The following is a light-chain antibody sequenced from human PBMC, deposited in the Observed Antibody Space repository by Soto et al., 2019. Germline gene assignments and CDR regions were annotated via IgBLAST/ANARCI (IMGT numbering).Light chain of an antibody. Sequence: QSVLTQPPSVSGSPGQSVTISCTGTSSDIGSYNRVSWYQQPPGTAPKIIIYDVSNRPSGVPDRFFGSKSGNTASLTISGLQAEDEADYYCNFYTSTYTLVFGGGTKLTVL. V-gene: IGLV2-18*01. CDR1: SSDIGSYNR. CDR3: NFYTSTYTLV. J-gene: IGLJ3*02. CDR2: DVS.